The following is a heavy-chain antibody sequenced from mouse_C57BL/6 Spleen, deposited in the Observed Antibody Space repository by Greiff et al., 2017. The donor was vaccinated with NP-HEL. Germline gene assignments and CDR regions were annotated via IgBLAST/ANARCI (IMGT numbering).Heavy chain of an antibody. CDR1: GFTFSDYY. V-gene: IGHV5-16*01. Sequence: EVKLMESEGGLVQPGSSMKLSCTASGFTFSDYYMAWVRQVPEKGLEWVANINYDGSSTYYLDSLKSRFIISRDNAKNILYLQMSSLKSEDTATYYCARDEGVTGGFAYWGQGTLVTVSA. CDR2: INYDGSST. D-gene: IGHD4-1*01. J-gene: IGHJ3*01. CDR3: ARDEGVTGGFAY.